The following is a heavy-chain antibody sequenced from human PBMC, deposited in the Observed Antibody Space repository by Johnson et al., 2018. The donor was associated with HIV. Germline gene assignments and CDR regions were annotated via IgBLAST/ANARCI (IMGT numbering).Heavy chain of an antibody. CDR2: IKSKIDGGTT. Sequence: EVQLVESGGGLVKPGGSLRLSCAASGFTFSNAWMTWVRQAPGKGLEWVGRIKSKIDGGTTDYAAPVKGRFSIPRDDAKNTLYLKMNSQETEDTAVYYCTAPCVGGMDAFDSWGQGTMVTVSS. J-gene: IGHJ3*02. V-gene: IGHV3-15*01. CDR3: TAPCVGGMDAFDS. CDR1: GFTFSNAW. D-gene: IGHD1-26*01.